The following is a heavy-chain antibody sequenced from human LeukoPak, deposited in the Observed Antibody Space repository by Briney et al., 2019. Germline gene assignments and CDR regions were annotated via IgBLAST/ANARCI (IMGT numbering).Heavy chain of an antibody. D-gene: IGHD3-10*01. Sequence: GGSLRLSCAASGFTFSSSAMSWVRQVPGKGLEWVSGISASGGSTSYADSVRGRFTISRDNSKNTLYLQMNSLRAEDTAVYYCARGRGRWVPTFDYWGQGTLVTVSS. V-gene: IGHV3-23*01. J-gene: IGHJ4*02. CDR3: ARGRGRWVPTFDY. CDR1: GFTFSSSA. CDR2: ISASGGST.